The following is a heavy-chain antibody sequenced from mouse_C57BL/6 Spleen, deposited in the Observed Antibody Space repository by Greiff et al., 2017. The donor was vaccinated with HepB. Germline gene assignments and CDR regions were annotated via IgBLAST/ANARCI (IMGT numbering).Heavy chain of an antibody. J-gene: IGHJ2*01. Sequence: QVQLQQSGAELVRPGTSVKVSCKASGYAFTNYLIEWVKQRPGQGLEWIGVINPGSGGTNYNEKFKGKATLTADKSSSTAYMQLSSLTSEDSAVYFCARSGSYRYFDYWGQGTTLTVSS. V-gene: IGHV1-54*01. CDR2: INPGSGGT. D-gene: IGHD1-1*02. CDR1: GYAFTNYL. CDR3: ARSGSYRYFDY.